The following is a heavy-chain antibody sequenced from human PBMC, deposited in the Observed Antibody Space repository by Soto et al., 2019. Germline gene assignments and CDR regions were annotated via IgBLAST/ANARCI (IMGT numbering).Heavy chain of an antibody. CDR3: ARGRYQLLDSSGSY. Sequence: ASVKVSCKASGYTFTSYDINWVRQATGQGLEWMGWMNPNSGNTGYAQKFQGRVTMTRNTSISTAYMELGSLRSEDTAVYYCARGRYQLLDSSGSYWGQGTLVTVSS. D-gene: IGHD2-2*01. CDR2: MNPNSGNT. CDR1: GYTFTSYD. J-gene: IGHJ4*02. V-gene: IGHV1-8*01.